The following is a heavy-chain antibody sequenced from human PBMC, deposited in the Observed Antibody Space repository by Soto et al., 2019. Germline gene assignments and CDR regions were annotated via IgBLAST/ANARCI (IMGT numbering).Heavy chain of an antibody. J-gene: IGHJ6*03. CDR2: ISSSSSYI. CDR1: GFTFSSYS. CDR3: ARHIVVAPDPHYYMDV. D-gene: IGHD2-2*01. Sequence: GGSLRLSCAASGFTFSSYSMNWVRQAPGKGLEWVSSISSSSSYIYYADSVKGRFTISRDNAKNSLYLQMNSLRAEDTAVYYCARHIVVAPDPHYYMDVWGKGTTVTV. V-gene: IGHV3-21*01.